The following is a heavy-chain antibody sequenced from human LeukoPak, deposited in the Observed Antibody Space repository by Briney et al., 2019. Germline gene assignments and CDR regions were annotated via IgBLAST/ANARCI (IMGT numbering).Heavy chain of an antibody. CDR3: ARALNDYDILTGYPYNWFDP. D-gene: IGHD3-9*01. V-gene: IGHV4-39*07. J-gene: IGHJ5*02. CDR1: GGSISSSSYY. CDR2: IYYSGST. Sequence: SETLSLTCTVSGGSISSSSYYWGWIRQPPGKGLEWIGSIYYSGSTYYNSSLKSRVTISVDTSKNQFSLKLSSVTAADTAVYYCARALNDYDILTGYPYNWFDPWGQGTLVTVSS.